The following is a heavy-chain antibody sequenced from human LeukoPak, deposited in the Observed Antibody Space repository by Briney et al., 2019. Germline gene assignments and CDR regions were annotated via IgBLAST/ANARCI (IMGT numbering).Heavy chain of an antibody. D-gene: IGHD2-15*01. V-gene: IGHV4-34*01. CDR3: ARGWYAFDI. CDR2: INHSGST. Sequence: SETLSLTCAVYGGSFSGYYWSWIRHPPGTGLEWIGEINHSGSTNYNPSLKSRVTISVDTSKNQFSLKLSSVTAADTAVYYCARGWYAFDIWGQGTMATVSS. CDR1: GGSFSGYY. J-gene: IGHJ3*02.